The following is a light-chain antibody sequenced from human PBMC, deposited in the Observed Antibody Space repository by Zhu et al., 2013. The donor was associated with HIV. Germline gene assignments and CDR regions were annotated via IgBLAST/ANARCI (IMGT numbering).Light chain of an antibody. CDR3: QQSYSYPLT. V-gene: IGKV1-5*01. CDR1: QAISYS. Sequence: DIQVTQSPSTLSASVGDRVTITCRASQAISYSLAWYQQKSGKAPRLLISGASTVQSGVPSRFSGSGSGTDFTLTISCLQSEDFATYYCQQSYSYPLTFGQGTKV. J-gene: IGKJ1*01. CDR2: GAS.